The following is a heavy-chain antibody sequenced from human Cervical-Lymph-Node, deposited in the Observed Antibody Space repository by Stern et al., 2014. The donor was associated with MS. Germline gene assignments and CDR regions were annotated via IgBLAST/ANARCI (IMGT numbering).Heavy chain of an antibody. J-gene: IGHJ4*02. V-gene: IGHV3-66*02. D-gene: IGHD4-17*01. Sequence: VQLVESGGGLVQPGGSLRLSCAVSGFTVKYNYVIWVRQAPGKGLDWVSLLYSHGKTYSADAVKDRFTISGDSSGNTVFLQMNSLRVQDSALYFCATFVYGDSPRWGQGTLVTVSS. CDR2: LYSHGKT. CDR1: GFTVKYNY. CDR3: ATFVYGDSPR.